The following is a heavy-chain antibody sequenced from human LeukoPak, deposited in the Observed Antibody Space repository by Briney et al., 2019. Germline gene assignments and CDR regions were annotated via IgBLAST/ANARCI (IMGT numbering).Heavy chain of an antibody. CDR1: GYTFTVHY. J-gene: IGHJ4*02. Sequence: GASVKVSCKASGYTFTVHYIHWVRQAPGQGLEWMGWVNPNSGGTNYAQKFQGRVTMTRDTSITTAYMDLSSLRSDDTAVYYCARDNYGIGDYWGQGNLVTVSS. V-gene: IGHV1-2*02. CDR3: ARDNYGIGDY. D-gene: IGHD4-11*01. CDR2: VNPNSGGT.